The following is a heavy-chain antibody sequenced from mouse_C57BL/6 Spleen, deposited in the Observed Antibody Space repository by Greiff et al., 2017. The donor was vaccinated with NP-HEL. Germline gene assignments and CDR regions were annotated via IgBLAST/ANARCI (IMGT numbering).Heavy chain of an antibody. CDR1: GYTFTDYY. CDR3: AKEVVATLDY. Sequence: EVQLQQSGPELVKPGASVKISCKASGYTFTDYYMNWVKQSHGKSLEWIGDINPNNGGTSYNQKFKGKATLTVDKSSSTAYMELRSLTSEDSAVYYCAKEVVATLDYWGQGTTLTVSS. CDR2: INPNNGGT. V-gene: IGHV1-26*01. J-gene: IGHJ2*01. D-gene: IGHD1-1*01.